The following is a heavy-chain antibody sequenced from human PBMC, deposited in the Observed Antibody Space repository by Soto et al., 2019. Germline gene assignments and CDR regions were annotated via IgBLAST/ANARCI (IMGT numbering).Heavy chain of an antibody. CDR1: GGSFSGYY. CDR2: INHSGST. CDR3: ARVYHYGMDV. V-gene: IGHV4-34*01. J-gene: IGHJ6*02. Sequence: QVQLQQWGAGLLKPSETLSLTCAVYGGSFSGYYWSWIRQPPGKGLEWIGEINHSGSTNYNPSLQSRVTISVNTSKNQFALKLSSVTAADTDVYYCARVYHYGMDVWGQGTTVTVSS.